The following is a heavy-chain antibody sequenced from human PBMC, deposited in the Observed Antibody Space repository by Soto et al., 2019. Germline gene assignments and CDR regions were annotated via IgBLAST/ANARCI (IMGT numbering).Heavy chain of an antibody. D-gene: IGHD6-19*01. V-gene: IGHV3-30*03. Sequence: GGSLRLSCAASGFTFSSYGMHWVRQAPGKGLEWVAVISYDGSNKYYADSVKGRFTISRDNSKNTLYLQMNSLRAEDTAVYYYARDSSSGWYGGDNWFDPWGQGTLVTVSS. CDR3: ARDSSSGWYGGDNWFDP. CDR1: GFTFSSYG. J-gene: IGHJ5*02. CDR2: ISYDGSNK.